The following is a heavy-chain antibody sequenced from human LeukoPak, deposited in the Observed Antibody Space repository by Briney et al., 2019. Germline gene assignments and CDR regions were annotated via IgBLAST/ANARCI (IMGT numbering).Heavy chain of an antibody. Sequence: GGSLRLSCAASGFTFGDYAMHWVRRAPGKGLEWVSLIRGDGRTTSYAGSVKGRFTISRDNSKNSLYLQMSSLRGEDTAIYYCAKDAVAGTWLHYWGQGTLVTVSS. CDR2: IRGDGRTT. V-gene: IGHV3-43*02. CDR3: AKDAVAGTWLHY. J-gene: IGHJ4*02. D-gene: IGHD6-19*01. CDR1: GFTFGDYA.